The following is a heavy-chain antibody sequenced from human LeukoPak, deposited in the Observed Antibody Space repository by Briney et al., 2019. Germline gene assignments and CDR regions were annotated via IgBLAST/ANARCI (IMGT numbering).Heavy chain of an antibody. J-gene: IGHJ3*01. Sequence: VGSLGLSCAASGFTFSSYSMNWVRQAPGKGLEWVSSISSSSSYIYYADSMKGRFTISRDNAKISLYLQMNSLRAEDTAVYYCARVTSGSGTNDAFDFWGQGTMVTVSS. CDR2: ISSSSSYI. CDR1: GFTFSSYS. V-gene: IGHV3-21*01. D-gene: IGHD3-10*01. CDR3: ARVTSGSGTNDAFDF.